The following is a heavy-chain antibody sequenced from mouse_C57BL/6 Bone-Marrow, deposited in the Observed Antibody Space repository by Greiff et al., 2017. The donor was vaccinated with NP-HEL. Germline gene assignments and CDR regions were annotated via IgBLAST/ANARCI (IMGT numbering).Heavy chain of an antibody. V-gene: IGHV5-6*01. CDR2: ISSGGSYT. CDR1: GFTFSSYG. CDR3: ARNDPLAY. J-gene: IGHJ3*01. Sequence: VQLKESGGDLVKPGGSLKLSCAASGFTFSSYGMSWVRQTPDKRLEWVATISSGGSYTYYPDSVKGRFTISRDNAKNTLYLQMSSLKSEDTAMYYCARNDPLAYWGQGTLVTVSA.